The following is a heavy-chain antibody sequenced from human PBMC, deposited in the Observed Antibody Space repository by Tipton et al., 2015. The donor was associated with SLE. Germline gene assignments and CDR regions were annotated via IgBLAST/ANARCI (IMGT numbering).Heavy chain of an antibody. CDR3: ARQEYYYGSGSYYNAGAFDY. V-gene: IGHV4-39*01. J-gene: IGHJ4*02. D-gene: IGHD3-10*01. Sequence: TLSLTCTVSGGSISSSNYYWGWIRQPPGKGLEWIGSMYYSGSTYFNPSLKSRVTISVDTSKNQFSLKLSSVTAADTAVYYCARQEYYYGSGSYYNAGAFDYWGQGTLVTVSS. CDR1: GGSISSSNYY. CDR2: MYYSGST.